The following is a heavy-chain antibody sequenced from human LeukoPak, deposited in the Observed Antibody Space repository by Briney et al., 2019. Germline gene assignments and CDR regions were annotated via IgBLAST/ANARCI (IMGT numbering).Heavy chain of an antibody. CDR3: ARDGDAFDI. Sequence: GGSLRLSCAASHFTFTTYWMSWVRQAPGKGLEWVAVISYDGSNKYYADSVKGRFTISRDNSKNTLYLQMNSLRAEDTAVYYCARDGDAFDIWGQGTMVTVSS. J-gene: IGHJ3*02. CDR2: ISYDGSNK. CDR1: HFTFTTYW. V-gene: IGHV3-30-3*01.